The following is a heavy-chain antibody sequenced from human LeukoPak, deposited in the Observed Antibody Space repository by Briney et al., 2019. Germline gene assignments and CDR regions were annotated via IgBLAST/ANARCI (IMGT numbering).Heavy chain of an antibody. V-gene: IGHV1-18*01. D-gene: IGHD5-12*01. CDR3: ARASHIVATSPFDY. Sequence: AASVKVSCKASGYTFTSHGITWVRQAPGQGLEWMGWISVYNGNTNYAQKVQARVTMTTDTSTSTAYMELRSLRSDDTAVYYCARASHIVATSPFDYWGQGTLVTVSS. CDR2: ISVYNGNT. J-gene: IGHJ4*02. CDR1: GYTFTSHG.